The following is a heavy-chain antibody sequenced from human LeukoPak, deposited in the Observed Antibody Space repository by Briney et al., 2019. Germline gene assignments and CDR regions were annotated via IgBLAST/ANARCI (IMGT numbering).Heavy chain of an antibody. Sequence: GESLKISCKGSGYSFTNYWIGWVRQMPGKGLEWMGIIYPGDSDTRYSPSFQGQVTISADKSISTAYLQWSSLKASDTAMYYCARPTYYYDSSGYYSPAFDIWGQGTMVTVSS. CDR1: GYSFTNYW. J-gene: IGHJ3*02. V-gene: IGHV5-51*01. CDR3: ARPTYYYDSSGYYSPAFDI. D-gene: IGHD3-22*01. CDR2: IYPGDSDT.